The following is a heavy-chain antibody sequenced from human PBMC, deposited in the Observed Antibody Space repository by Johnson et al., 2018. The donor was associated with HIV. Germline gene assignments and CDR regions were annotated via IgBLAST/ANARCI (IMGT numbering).Heavy chain of an antibody. Sequence: QMQLVESGGGLVQPGGSLRLSCAASGFTFSSYGMHWVRQAPGKGLEWVAVISYDGSNKYYADSVKGRFTISRDNSNNTLYLQMNSLRAEDTAVYYCARPVAGMNDAFDIWGQGTMVTVSS. CDR2: ISYDGSNK. CDR3: ARPVAGMNDAFDI. CDR1: GFTFSSYG. V-gene: IGHV3-30*19. J-gene: IGHJ3*02. D-gene: IGHD6-19*01.